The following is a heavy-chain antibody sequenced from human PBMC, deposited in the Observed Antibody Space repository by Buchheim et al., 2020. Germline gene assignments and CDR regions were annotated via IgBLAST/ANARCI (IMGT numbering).Heavy chain of an antibody. Sequence: QVQLVQSGADMKKPGASVTVSCKTSGYTFVDYYLHLVRQAPGQGLEWMGVISPSGGNPTYAPRFQGRVTMTADTSTTTIYLKLSGLRPDDTALYYCARGRDSFEVWGQGT. V-gene: IGHV1-46*03. CDR2: ISPSGGNP. D-gene: IGHD3-22*01. J-gene: IGHJ3*01. CDR1: GYTFVDYY. CDR3: ARGRDSFEV.